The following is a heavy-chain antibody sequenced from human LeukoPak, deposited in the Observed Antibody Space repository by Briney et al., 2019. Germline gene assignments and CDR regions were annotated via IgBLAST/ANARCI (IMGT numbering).Heavy chain of an antibody. CDR1: GYTLTELS. Sequence: ASVKVSCKVSGYTLTELSMHWVRQAPGKGLEWMGGFDPEDGETIYAQKFQGRVTMTEDTSTDTAYMELSSLRSEDTAVYYCATFAWIQLWPEFDYWGQGTLVTVSS. D-gene: IGHD5-18*01. CDR2: FDPEDGET. CDR3: ATFAWIQLWPEFDY. V-gene: IGHV1-24*01. J-gene: IGHJ4*02.